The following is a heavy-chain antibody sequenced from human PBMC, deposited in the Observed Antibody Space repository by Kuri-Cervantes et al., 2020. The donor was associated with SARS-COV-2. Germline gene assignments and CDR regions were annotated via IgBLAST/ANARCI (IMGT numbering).Heavy chain of an antibody. J-gene: IGHJ6*03. V-gene: IGHV1-24*01. CDR1: GYTLTELS. CDR2: FDPEDGET. CDR3: ARDQRGITMTLRLGNYYYYYYMDV. D-gene: IGHD3-3*01. Sequence: ASVKVSCKASGYTLTELSMHWVRQAPGKGLEWMGGFDPEDGETIYAQKFQGRVTMTEDTSTDTAYMELSSLRSEDTAVYYCARDQRGITMTLRLGNYYYYYYMDVWGKGTTVTVSS.